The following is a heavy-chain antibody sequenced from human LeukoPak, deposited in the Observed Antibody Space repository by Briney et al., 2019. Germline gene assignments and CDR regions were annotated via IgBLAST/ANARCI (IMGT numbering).Heavy chain of an antibody. J-gene: IGHJ3*01. CDR1: GGSLISTTYY. V-gene: IGHV4-39*07. Sequence: SKTLSLTCAVSGGSLISTTYYWGWIRQPPGKGLEWIGSIYYSGSTCYNPSLKSRVTVSVDMSKNQFSLQLSSVTAADTAVYYCARAPRTGAWDMITFGGVIVHGDAFDFWGQGTMVTVSS. CDR3: ARAPRTGAWDMITFGGVIVHGDAFDF. CDR2: IYYSGST. D-gene: IGHD3-16*02.